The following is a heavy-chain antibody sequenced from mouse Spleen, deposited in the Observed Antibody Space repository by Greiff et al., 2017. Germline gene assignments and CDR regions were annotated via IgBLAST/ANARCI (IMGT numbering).Heavy chain of an antibody. CDR3: ARGDYGSAMDY. J-gene: IGHJ4*01. V-gene: IGHV3-1*01. CDR1: GYSITSGYD. CDR2: ISYSGST. Sequence: EVMLVESGPGMVKPSQSLSLTCTVTGYSITSGYDWHWIRHFPGNKLEWMGYISYSGSTNYNPSLKSRISITHDTSKNHFFLKLNSVTTEDTATYYCARGDYGSAMDYWGQGTSVTVSS. D-gene: IGHD1-1*01.